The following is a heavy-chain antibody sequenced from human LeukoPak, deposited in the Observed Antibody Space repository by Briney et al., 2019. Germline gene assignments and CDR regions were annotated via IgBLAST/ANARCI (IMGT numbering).Heavy chain of an antibody. CDR3: ARAVNYYGSGSCDY. Sequence: PGGSLRLSCAASGFTFSSYSMNWVRQAPGKGLEWVSSISSSSSYIYYADSVKGRFTISRDNAKNSLYLQMNSLRADDTAVYYCARAVNYYGSGSCDYWGQGTLVTVSS. CDR1: GFTFSSYS. D-gene: IGHD3-10*01. CDR2: ISSSSSYI. V-gene: IGHV3-21*01. J-gene: IGHJ4*02.